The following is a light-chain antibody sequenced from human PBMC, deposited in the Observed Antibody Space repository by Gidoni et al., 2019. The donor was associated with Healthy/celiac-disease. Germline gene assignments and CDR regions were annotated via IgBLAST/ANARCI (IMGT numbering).Light chain of an antibody. V-gene: IGLV3-1*01. Sequence: SYASTPTPSVPVSPGQTASITCSGDKLGDKYACWYQQKPGQSPVLVIYQDSKRPSGIPERFSGSNSGNTATLTISGTQAMDEADYYCQAWDSSTGVFGTGTKVTVL. J-gene: IGLJ1*01. CDR1: KLGDKY. CDR3: QAWDSSTGV. CDR2: QDS.